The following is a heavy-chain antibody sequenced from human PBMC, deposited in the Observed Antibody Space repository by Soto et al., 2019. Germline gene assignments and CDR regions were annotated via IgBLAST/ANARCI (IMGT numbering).Heavy chain of an antibody. V-gene: IGHV4-39*01. CDR3: ARHWYYYDSSGYAQLYYFDY. Sequence: QLQLQESGPGLVKPSETLSLTCTVSGGSISNSGYYWGWIRQPPGKGLEWIGSIYYRGNTYYNPSLKSPVIISVDTSKNQLSLKLSSVTAADTAVYYCARHWYYYDSSGYAQLYYFDYWGQGTLVTVSS. CDR1: GGSISNSGYY. D-gene: IGHD3-22*01. CDR2: IYYRGNT. J-gene: IGHJ4*02.